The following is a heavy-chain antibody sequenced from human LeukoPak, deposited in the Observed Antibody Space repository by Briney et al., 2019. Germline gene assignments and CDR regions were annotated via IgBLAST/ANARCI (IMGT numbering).Heavy chain of an antibody. D-gene: IGHD1-26*01. Sequence: GGSLRLSCAASGFTFSDYYMTWIRQAPGKGLEWVSHISSSSGYTNYADSVKGRFTISRDNAKKSLYLQMNSLRAEDTAVYYCAGDQGGGWYFDLWGRGTLVTVSS. CDR2: ISSSSGYT. V-gene: IGHV3-11*05. CDR1: GFTFSDYY. J-gene: IGHJ2*01. CDR3: AGDQGGGWYFDL.